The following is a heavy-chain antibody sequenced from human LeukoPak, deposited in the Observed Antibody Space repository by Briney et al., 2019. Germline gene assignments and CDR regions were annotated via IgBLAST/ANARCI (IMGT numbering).Heavy chain of an antibody. CDR1: GYTFTSYG. J-gene: IGHJ4*02. D-gene: IGHD3-10*01. Sequence: ASVKVSCKASGYTFTSYGISWVRQAPGQGLEWMGRIIPILGIANYAQKFQGRVTITADKSTSTAYMELSSLRSEDTAVYYCAGRYGSGAYWGQGTLVTVSS. CDR2: IIPILGIA. CDR3: AGRYGSGAY. V-gene: IGHV1-69*04.